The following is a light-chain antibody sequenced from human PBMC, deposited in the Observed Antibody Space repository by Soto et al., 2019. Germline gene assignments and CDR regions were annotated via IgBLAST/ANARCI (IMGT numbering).Light chain of an antibody. V-gene: IGKV3-15*01. CDR2: GAS. J-gene: IGKJ4*01. Sequence: EIVMTQSPATPSVFPGERATLSCRASQSVSSNLAWYQQKAGQAPRLLMYGASTRATGIPARFSGSGSGTEFTLTISSLQSEDFAVYYCQQYNNWPLTCGGGNKGDIK. CDR1: QSVSSN. CDR3: QQYNNWPLT.